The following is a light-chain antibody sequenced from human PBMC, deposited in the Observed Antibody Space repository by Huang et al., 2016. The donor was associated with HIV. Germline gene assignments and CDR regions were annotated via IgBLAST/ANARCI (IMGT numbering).Light chain of an antibody. CDR1: QSISSW. CDR2: KSS. J-gene: IGKJ4*02. Sequence: DIQMTQSPSTLSAYVGDRVTITCRASQSISSWLAWYQQKPGKAPKLLIYKSSNLENGVPSRSRRRGSGTRFPLTSSTLQPDDSAPYYCQQYNILLTFGGGTKVEIK. CDR3: QQYNILLT. V-gene: IGKV1-5*03.